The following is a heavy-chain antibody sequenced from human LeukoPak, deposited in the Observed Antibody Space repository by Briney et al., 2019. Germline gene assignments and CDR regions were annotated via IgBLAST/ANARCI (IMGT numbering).Heavy chain of an antibody. CDR3: AKDSSSGYAYWYFDL. V-gene: IGHV3-74*01. D-gene: IGHD3-22*01. CDR2: INGDGSST. J-gene: IGHJ2*01. Sequence: GGSLRLSCAASGFTFNTYWMRWVRQAPGKGLVWVSRINGDGSSTTYADSVKGRFTISRDNAKNTLYLQMNSLRAEDTAVYYCAKDSSSGYAYWYFDLWGRGTLVTVSS. CDR1: GFTFNTYW.